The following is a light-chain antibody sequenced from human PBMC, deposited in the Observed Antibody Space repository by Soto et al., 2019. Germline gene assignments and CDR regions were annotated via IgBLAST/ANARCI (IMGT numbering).Light chain of an antibody. Sequence: QSALTQPPSASGSPGQSVTISCTGTSSDIGAYNYVSWYQQHPGKAPKLMIYEVNKRPSGVPDRFSGSKSGNTASLTVSGLQAEDEADYFCSSYAGSDSFVFGTGTQLTVL. V-gene: IGLV2-8*01. CDR3: SSYAGSDSFV. CDR2: EVN. J-gene: IGLJ1*01. CDR1: SSDIGAYNY.